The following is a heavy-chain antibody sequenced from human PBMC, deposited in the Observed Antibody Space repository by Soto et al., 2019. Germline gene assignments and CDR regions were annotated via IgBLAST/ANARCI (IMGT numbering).Heavy chain of an antibody. V-gene: IGHV3-23*01. CDR3: AKDRRVVVVGAATTEEYNWFDP. CDR1: GFTFSSYA. D-gene: IGHD2-15*01. J-gene: IGHJ5*02. Sequence: EVQLLESGGGLVQPGGSLRLSCAASGFTFSSYAMSWVRQAPGKGLEWVSAISGSGGSTYYADSVKGRFTISRDNSKNTLYLQMNSLRAEDTAVYDCAKDRRVVVVGAATTEEYNWFDPWGQGTLVTVSA. CDR2: ISGSGGST.